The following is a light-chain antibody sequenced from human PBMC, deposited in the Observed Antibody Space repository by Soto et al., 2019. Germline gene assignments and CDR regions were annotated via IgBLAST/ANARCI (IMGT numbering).Light chain of an antibody. V-gene: IGLV1-47*01. J-gene: IGLJ2*01. CDR2: RNN. CDR1: SSNIGSKY. CDR3: AAWDAGVSGPA. Sequence: QAVVTQPPSASGTPGQRVTISCSGSSSNIGSKYVYWYQQLPGTAPKLLMYRNNQRPSGVPDRFSGSKSGTSASLAISGLRSEDEAVYYCAAWDAGVSGPAFGGGTKLTVL.